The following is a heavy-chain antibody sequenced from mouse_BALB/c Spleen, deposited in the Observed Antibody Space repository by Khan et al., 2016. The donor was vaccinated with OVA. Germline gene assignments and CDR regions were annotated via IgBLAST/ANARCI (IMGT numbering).Heavy chain of an antibody. CDR3: ARPPYFSYVLDY. D-gene: IGHD2-10*01. V-gene: IGHV9-3-1*01. CDR2: INTYTGEP. Sequence: QIQLVQSGPEPRKPGETVKISCKASGYTFTNCGMNWVQQAPGKGLKWMGWINTYTGEPTYADDFKGRFAFSLETSASTAYLQINNLKNEDTATYFCARPPYFSYVLDYWGQGTSVTVSS. CDR1: GYTFTNCG. J-gene: IGHJ4*01.